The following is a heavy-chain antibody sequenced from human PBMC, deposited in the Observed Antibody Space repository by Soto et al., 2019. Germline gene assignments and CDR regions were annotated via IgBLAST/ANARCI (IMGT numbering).Heavy chain of an antibody. Sequence: QVQLVESGGGVVQPGRSLRLSCAASGFTFSSYGMHWVRQAPGKGLEWVAVIWYDGSNKYYADSVKGRFTISRDNSKNTLYLQMNSLRAEDTAVYYCAREGPYGSGSSRYYFDYWCQGTLVTVSS. CDR2: IWYDGSNK. D-gene: IGHD3-10*01. CDR3: AREGPYGSGSSRYYFDY. CDR1: GFTFSSYG. J-gene: IGHJ4*02. V-gene: IGHV3-33*01.